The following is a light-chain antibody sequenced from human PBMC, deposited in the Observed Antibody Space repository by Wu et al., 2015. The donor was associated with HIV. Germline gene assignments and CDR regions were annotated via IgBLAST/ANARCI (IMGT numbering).Light chain of an antibody. J-gene: IGKJ2*01. CDR2: GSS. V-gene: IGKV3-20*01. Sequence: EIVLTQSPGTLSLSPGERVTLSCRASQTVNSQYLAWYQQKFGQPPRLLIYGSSIRATGIPDRFSGSGSGTDFSLTISRLEPEDFAVYYCQRYGSSSYTFGQGTKLE. CDR3: QRYGSSSYT. CDR1: QTVNSQY.